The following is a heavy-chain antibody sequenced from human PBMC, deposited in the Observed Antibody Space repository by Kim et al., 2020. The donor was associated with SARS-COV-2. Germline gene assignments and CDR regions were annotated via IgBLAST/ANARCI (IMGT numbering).Heavy chain of an antibody. CDR1: GFTFSSYG. Sequence: GGSLRLSCAASGFTFSSYGMHWVRQAPGKGLEWVAVISYDGSNKYYADSVKGRFTISRDNSKNTLYLQMNSLRAEDTAVYYCAKLKGITNDAFDIWGQGTMVTVSS. CDR2: ISYDGSNK. CDR3: AKLKGITNDAFDI. D-gene: IGHD3-10*01. J-gene: IGHJ3*02. V-gene: IGHV3-30*18.